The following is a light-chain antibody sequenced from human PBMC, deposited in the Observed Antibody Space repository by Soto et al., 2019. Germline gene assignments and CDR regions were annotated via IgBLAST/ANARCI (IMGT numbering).Light chain of an antibody. CDR3: SSYVVSYKWV. J-gene: IGLJ3*02. CDR2: QVT. CDR1: SSDVGAYDY. V-gene: IGLV2-8*01. Sequence: QSALTQPPSASGSPGQAVTISCTGTSSDVGAYDYVSWFQQHPRKAPKLIIYQVTKRPSGVPDRFSGSKSGNTASLTVSGLQAEDEADYYCSSYVVSYKWVFGGGTKLTVL.